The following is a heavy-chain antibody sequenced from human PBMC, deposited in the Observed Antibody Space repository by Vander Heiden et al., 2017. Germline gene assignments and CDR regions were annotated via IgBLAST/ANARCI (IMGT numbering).Heavy chain of an antibody. J-gene: IGHJ6*02. CDR2: INGDGSTT. CDR1: GFTFSHYF. V-gene: IGHV3-74*01. CDR3: ARGNYGMDV. Sequence: EMQLVESGGGLVQPGGSRRLSCAASGFTFSHYFIHWVRKAPGKGLVWVSNINGDGSTTNYADSVKGRFTISRDNAKNTLYLQMNNLRAEDTAVYYCARGNYGMDVWGQGTTVTVS.